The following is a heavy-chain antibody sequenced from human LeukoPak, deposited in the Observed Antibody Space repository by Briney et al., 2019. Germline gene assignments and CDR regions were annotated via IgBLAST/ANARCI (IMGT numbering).Heavy chain of an antibody. CDR2: ISGSGGST. CDR3: AKDFDVVATIQDY. D-gene: IGHD5-12*01. V-gene: IGHV3-23*01. J-gene: IGHJ4*02. Sequence: GGSLRLSCTPSGFRFSSYPMSWVRQAPGKGLEWVSAISGSGGSTYYADSVKGRFTISRDNPKNTLYLQMNSLRAEDTAVYYCAKDFDVVATIQDYWGQGTLVTVSS. CDR1: GFRFSSYP.